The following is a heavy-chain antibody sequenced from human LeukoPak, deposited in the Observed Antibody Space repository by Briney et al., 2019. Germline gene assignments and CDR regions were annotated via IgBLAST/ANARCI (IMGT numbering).Heavy chain of an antibody. CDR3: ARDITGEQYFDY. V-gene: IGHV4-61*02. J-gene: IGHJ4*02. Sequence: SETLSLTCTVSGGSISGGSYYWSWIRQPAGKGLEWIGRIYTSGSTNYNPSLKSRVTISVDTSKNQFSLKLSSVTAADTAVYYCARDITGEQYFDYWGQGTLVTVSS. CDR2: IYTSGST. D-gene: IGHD7-27*01. CDR1: GGSISGGSYY.